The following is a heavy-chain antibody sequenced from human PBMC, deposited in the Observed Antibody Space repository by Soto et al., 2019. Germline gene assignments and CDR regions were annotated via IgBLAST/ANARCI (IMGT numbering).Heavy chain of an antibody. CDR3: TSRIRTTNDY. Sequence: EVQLVESGGGLVKHGESLRLSCAASGFTFTNAWMNWVRQAPGKGPEWVGRVKTKADGGTTDYAAPAKGRFTNSREDPINTVYLQMNSLKIEDTAVYYCTSRIRTTNDYWGQGTLVTVSS. V-gene: IGHV3-15*07. D-gene: IGHD1-1*01. J-gene: IGHJ4*02. CDR1: GFTFTNAW. CDR2: VKTKADGGTT.